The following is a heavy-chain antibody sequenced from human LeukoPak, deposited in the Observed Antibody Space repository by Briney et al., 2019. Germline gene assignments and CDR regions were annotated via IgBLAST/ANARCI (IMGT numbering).Heavy chain of an antibody. CDR2: IHRDGNNI. CDR3: ARGLRDRYGMDV. J-gene: IGHJ6*02. V-gene: IGHV3-74*01. Sequence: GGSLRLSCAASGFTFDTYWMHWVRQAPGKRLVWVSRIHRDGNNINYADFVQGRFTVSRDNAKNTLYLQMHSLRVEDTAMYYCARGLRDRYGMDVWGQGTTVTVSS. CDR1: GFTFDTYW.